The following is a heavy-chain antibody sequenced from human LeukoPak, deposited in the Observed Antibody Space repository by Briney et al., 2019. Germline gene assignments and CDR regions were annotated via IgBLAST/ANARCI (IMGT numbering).Heavy chain of an antibody. CDR3: ARGKSGYSP. CDR1: GYTFTENY. CDR2: INPHTGAA. J-gene: IGHJ4*02. V-gene: IGHV1-2*02. D-gene: IGHD3-22*01. Sequence: GASVKVSCKVSGYTFTENYIHWVRQPPGRGLEWMGLINPHTGAANYTQNFQGGVTLTRDTSSSTAYMHLSSLRSDDTAVYYCARGKSGYSPWGQGTPVTVSS.